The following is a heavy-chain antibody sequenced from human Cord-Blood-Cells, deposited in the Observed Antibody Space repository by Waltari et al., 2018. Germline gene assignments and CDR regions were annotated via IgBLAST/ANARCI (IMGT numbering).Heavy chain of an antibody. V-gene: IGHV1-69*12. Sequence: QVQLVQSGAEVKKPGSSVKVSCKASGGTFSSYAISWVRQAPGQGIEWMGGSIPIFGTANYAQKFQGRVTITADESTSTAYMELSSLRSEDTAVYYCARDLLKSSSWYYFDYWGQGTLVTVSS. CDR3: ARDLLKSSSWYYFDY. CDR2: SIPIFGTA. J-gene: IGHJ4*02. CDR1: GGTFSSYA. D-gene: IGHD6-13*01.